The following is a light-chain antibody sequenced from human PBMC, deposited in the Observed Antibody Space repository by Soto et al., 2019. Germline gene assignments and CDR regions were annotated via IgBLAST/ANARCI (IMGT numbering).Light chain of an antibody. J-gene: IGLJ2*01. CDR2: DVS. CDR1: SSDVGGYNY. CDR3: SSYTSSSTLVV. Sequence: QSALTPPASVSGSPGQSITISCTGTSSDVGGYNYVSWYQQHPGKAPKLMIYDVSNRPSGVSNRFSGSKSGNTASLTISGLQAGDEADYYGSSYTSSSTLVVFGGGTKLTVL. V-gene: IGLV2-14*01.